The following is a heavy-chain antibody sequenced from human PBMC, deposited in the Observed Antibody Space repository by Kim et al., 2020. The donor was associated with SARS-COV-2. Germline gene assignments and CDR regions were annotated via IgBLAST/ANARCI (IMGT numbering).Heavy chain of an antibody. CDR2: IWYDGSNK. D-gene: IGHD6-19*01. CDR1: GFTFSSYG. Sequence: GGSLRLSCAASGFTFSSYGMHWVRQAPGKGLEWVAVIWYDGSNKYYADSVKGRFTISRDNSKNTLYLQMNSLRAEDTAVYYCARDPPWASGWYWVDAFDIWGQGTMVTVSS. J-gene: IGHJ3*02. V-gene: IGHV3-33*01. CDR3: ARDPPWASGWYWVDAFDI.